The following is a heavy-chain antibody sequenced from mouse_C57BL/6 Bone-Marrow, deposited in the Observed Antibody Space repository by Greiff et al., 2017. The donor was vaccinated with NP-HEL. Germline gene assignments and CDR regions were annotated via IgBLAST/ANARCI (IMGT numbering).Heavy chain of an antibody. D-gene: IGHD2-3*01. CDR2: IHPNSGST. Sequence: QVQLQQPGAELVKPGASVKLSCKASGYTFTSYWMHWVKQRPGQGLEWIGMIHPNSGSTNYNEKFKSPATLTVDKSSSTAYMQLSSLTSEDSAVYYCAIYEGAIDYWGQGTSVTVSS. CDR3: AIYEGAIDY. CDR1: GYTFTSYW. V-gene: IGHV1-64*01. J-gene: IGHJ4*01.